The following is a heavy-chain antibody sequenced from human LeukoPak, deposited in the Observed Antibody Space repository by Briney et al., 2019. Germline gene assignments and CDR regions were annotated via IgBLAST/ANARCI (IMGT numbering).Heavy chain of an antibody. V-gene: IGHV4-34*01. CDR1: GGSFSVYY. J-gene: IGHJ4*02. CDR3: ARVSYDFWSGYYTFFDY. D-gene: IGHD3-3*01. Sequence: SETLSLTCAVYGGSFSVYYWSWIRQPPGKGLEWIGEVNHSGSTNYNPSLKSRVTISVDTSKNQFSLKLSSVTAADTAVYYCARVSYDFWSGYYTFFDYWGQGTLVTVSS. CDR2: VNHSGST.